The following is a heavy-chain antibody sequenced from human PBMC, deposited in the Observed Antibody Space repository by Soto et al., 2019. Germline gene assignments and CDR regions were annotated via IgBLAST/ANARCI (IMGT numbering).Heavy chain of an antibody. V-gene: IGHV3-74*01. J-gene: IGHJ3*02. CDR1: GFNFSPYF. D-gene: IGHD1-26*01. CDR2: IKGDGTTT. Sequence: EAHLVESGGGLPQPGGSLRLSCVASGFNFSPYFMAWVRQGPGRGLEWVSHIKGDGTTTAYADSVRGRFIISRDNGRNTFFLQMNRLRDEDTAVYYCVRDRGTPDSFDIWGQGTTVIVSS. CDR3: VRDRGTPDSFDI.